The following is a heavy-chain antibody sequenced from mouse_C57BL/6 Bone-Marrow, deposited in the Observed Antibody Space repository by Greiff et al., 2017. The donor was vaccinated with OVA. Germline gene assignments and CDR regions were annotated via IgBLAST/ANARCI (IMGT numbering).Heavy chain of an antibody. CDR2: IDPENGDT. V-gene: IGHV14-4*01. CDR3: TTPIGGFAY. J-gene: IGHJ3*01. D-gene: IGHD3-1*01. Sequence: VQLQQSGAELVRPGASVKLSCTASGFNIKDDYMHWVKQRPEQGLEWIGGIDPENGDTEYASKCQGKATITADTSSNTAYLQLSSLTSEDTAVYYCTTPIGGFAYWGQGTLVTVSA. CDR1: GFNIKDDY.